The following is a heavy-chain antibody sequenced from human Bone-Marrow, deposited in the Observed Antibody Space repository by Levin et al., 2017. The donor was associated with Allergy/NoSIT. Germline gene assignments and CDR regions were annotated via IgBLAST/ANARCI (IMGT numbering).Heavy chain of an antibody. CDR1: GYSFTSYW. CDR2: IFPGDSDT. D-gene: IGHD6-19*01. CDR3: ARHLPYSRGWHPTD. Sequence: GESLKISCKGSGYSFTSYWIGWVRQMPGKGLEWMGIIFPGDSDTRYSPSFQGQVTISVDKSISTAHLQWSSLKASDTAIYYCARHLPYSRGWHPTDWGQGTLVTVSS. J-gene: IGHJ4*02. V-gene: IGHV5-51*01.